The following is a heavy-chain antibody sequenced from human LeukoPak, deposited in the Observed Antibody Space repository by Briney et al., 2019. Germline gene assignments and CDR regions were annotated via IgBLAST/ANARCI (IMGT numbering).Heavy chain of an antibody. CDR2: IYYSGST. D-gene: IGHD4-17*01. CDR1: GGSISSYC. CDR3: VRVNLRYYYYYYGMDV. Sequence: SETLSLTCTVSGGSISSYCWSWIRQPPGKGLEWIGYIYYSGSTNYNPSLKSRVTISVDTSKNQFSLKLGSVTAADTAVYYCVRVNLRYYYYYYGMDVWGQGTTVTVSS. J-gene: IGHJ6*02. V-gene: IGHV4-59*12.